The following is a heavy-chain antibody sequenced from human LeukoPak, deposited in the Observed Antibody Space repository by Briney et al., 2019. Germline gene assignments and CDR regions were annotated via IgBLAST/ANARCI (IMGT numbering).Heavy chain of an antibody. Sequence: SLLLSCAASGFTFDDYAMHWVRQAPGKGLEWVSGISWNSGSIGYADSVKGRFTISRDNAKNSLYLQMNSLRAEDTALYYCAKGRDKYQLLSKNWFDPWGQGTLVTVSS. CDR2: ISWNSGSI. D-gene: IGHD2-2*01. CDR3: AKGRDKYQLLSKNWFDP. J-gene: IGHJ5*02. CDR1: GFTFDDYA. V-gene: IGHV3-9*01.